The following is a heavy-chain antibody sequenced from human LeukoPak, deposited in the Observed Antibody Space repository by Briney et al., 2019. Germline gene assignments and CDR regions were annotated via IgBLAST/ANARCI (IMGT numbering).Heavy chain of an antibody. CDR1: GFTFSSYS. D-gene: IGHD3-22*01. CDR3: AGDRDRITMIVVGY. Sequence: GGSLRLSCAASGFTFSSYSMNWVRQAPGKGLEWVSSISSSSSYIYYADSVKGRFTISRDNAKNSLYLQMNSLRAEDTAVYYCAGDRDRITMIVVGYWGQGTLVTVS. CDR2: ISSSSSYI. J-gene: IGHJ4*02. V-gene: IGHV3-21*01.